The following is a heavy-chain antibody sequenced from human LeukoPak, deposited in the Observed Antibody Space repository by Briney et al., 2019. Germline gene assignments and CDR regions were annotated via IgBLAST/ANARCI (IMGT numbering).Heavy chain of an antibody. J-gene: IGHJ5*02. Sequence: GESLKISCKGSGYSINNYWIGWVRQKPGKGLEWMGIIYPADSDIRYSPSFQGQVTISADKSISTAYLQWSSLKASDTAMYYCARQEYCSGGSCYTWFDPRGQGTLVTVSS. CDR2: IYPADSDI. D-gene: IGHD2-15*01. CDR1: GYSINNYW. CDR3: ARQEYCSGGSCYTWFDP. V-gene: IGHV5-51*01.